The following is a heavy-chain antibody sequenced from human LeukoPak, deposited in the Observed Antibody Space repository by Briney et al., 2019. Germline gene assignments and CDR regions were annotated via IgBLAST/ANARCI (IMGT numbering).Heavy chain of an antibody. CDR3: ARDPQSASYRRTFDY. V-gene: IGHV1-46*01. CDR2: INPSGGST. J-gene: IGHJ4*02. D-gene: IGHD1-26*01. CDR1: GYTFTSYY. Sequence: ASVQVSCKASGYTFTSYYMHWVRQAPAHELEWMGIINPSGGSTSYAQKFQGRVTMTRDTSTSTVYMELSSLRSEDTAVYYCARDPQSASYRRTFDYWGQGTLVTVSS.